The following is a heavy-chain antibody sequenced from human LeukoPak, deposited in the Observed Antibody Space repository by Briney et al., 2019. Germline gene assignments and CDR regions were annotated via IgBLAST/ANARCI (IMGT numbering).Heavy chain of an antibody. CDR3: ARDSGSYRKVSFDY. CDR2: ISSSSSYI. D-gene: IGHD1-26*01. V-gene: IGHV3-21*01. J-gene: IGHJ4*02. Sequence: GGSLRLSCAASGFTFSSDSMNWVRQAPGKGLEWVSSISSSSSYIYYADSVKGRFTISRDNAKNSLYLQMNSLRAEDTAVYYCARDSGSYRKVSFDYWGQGTLVTVSS. CDR1: GFTFSSDS.